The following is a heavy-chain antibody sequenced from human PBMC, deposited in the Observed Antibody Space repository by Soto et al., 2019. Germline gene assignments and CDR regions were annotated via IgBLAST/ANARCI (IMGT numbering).Heavy chain of an antibody. D-gene: IGHD6-13*01. CDR2: IIPIFGTA. V-gene: IGHV1-69*12. CDR1: GGTFSSYA. Sequence: QVQLVQSGAEVKKPGSSVKVSCKASGGTFSSYAISWVRQAPGQGLEWMGGIIPIFGTANYAQKFQGRVTITADESTSTAYMELSSLRSEDTAVYYCARLSQQPSPLYYYSYGMDVWGQGTTVTVSS. CDR3: ARLSQQPSPLYYYSYGMDV. J-gene: IGHJ6*02.